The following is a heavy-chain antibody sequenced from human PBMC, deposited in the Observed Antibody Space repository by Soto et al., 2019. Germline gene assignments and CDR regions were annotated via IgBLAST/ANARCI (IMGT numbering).Heavy chain of an antibody. CDR1: GGTFSSYA. CDR2: IIPIIGTA. CDR3: ARVPRYSFEIVQVPAVMFEDWFDP. Sequence: SVKVSCKASGGTFSSYAISWVRQAPGQGLEWMGGIIPIIGTANYAQKFQGRVTIIADASTSTAYMELSDLRSEDTAVYYCARVPRYSFEIVQVPAVMFEDWFDPWGQGTLVTVSS. J-gene: IGHJ5*02. V-gene: IGHV1-69*13. D-gene: IGHD2-2*01.